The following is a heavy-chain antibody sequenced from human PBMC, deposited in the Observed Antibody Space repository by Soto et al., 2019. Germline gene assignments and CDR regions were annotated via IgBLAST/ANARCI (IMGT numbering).Heavy chain of an antibody. CDR3: ARDLNYYSTRRSGMDV. Sequence: SVKVSCKASGGTFSSYAISWVRQAPGQGLEWMGGIIPIFGTANYAQKFQGRVTTTADKSTSTAYMELSSLRSEDTAVYYCARDLNYYSTRRSGMDVWGQGTTVTVSS. CDR2: IIPIFGTA. V-gene: IGHV1-69*06. D-gene: IGHD4-4*01. J-gene: IGHJ6*02. CDR1: GGTFSSYA.